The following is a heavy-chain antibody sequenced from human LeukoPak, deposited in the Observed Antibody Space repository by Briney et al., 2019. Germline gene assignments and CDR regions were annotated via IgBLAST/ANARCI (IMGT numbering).Heavy chain of an antibody. CDR1: GFTFSSYE. J-gene: IGHJ4*02. Sequence: GGSLRLPCAASGFTFSSYEMNWVRQAPGKGLEWVSYISSSGSTIYYADSVQGRFTISRDNAKNSLYLQMSSLRAEDTAVYYCAGNDYNFDYWGQGTLVTVSS. D-gene: IGHD3-16*01. CDR2: ISSSGSTI. V-gene: IGHV3-48*03. CDR3: AGNDYNFDY.